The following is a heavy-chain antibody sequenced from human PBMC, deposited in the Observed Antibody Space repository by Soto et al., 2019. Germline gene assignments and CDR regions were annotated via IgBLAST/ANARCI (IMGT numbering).Heavy chain of an antibody. CDR1: GFTFSSYG. CDR2: ISYDGSNK. J-gene: IGHJ6*02. V-gene: IGHV3-30*18. Sequence: SGGSLRLSCAASGFTFSSYGMHWVRQAPGKGLEWVAVISYDGSNKYYADSVKGRFTISRDNSKNTLYLQMNSLRAEDTAVYYCAKDVADYSNYYYYGMDVWGQGTTVTVSS. CDR3: AKDVADYSNYYYYGMDV. D-gene: IGHD4-4*01.